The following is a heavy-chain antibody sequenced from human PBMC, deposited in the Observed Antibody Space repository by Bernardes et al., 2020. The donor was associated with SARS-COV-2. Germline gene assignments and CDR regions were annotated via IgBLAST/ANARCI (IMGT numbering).Heavy chain of an antibody. CDR2: INDNGDET. CDR3: VKDLWWLRPGD. V-gene: IGHV3-23*01. D-gene: IGHD5-12*01. CDR1: GFTFTNFA. J-gene: IGHJ4*02. Sequence: GGSLRLSCAASGFTFTNFAMSWVRQAPGKGLEWVAGINDNGDETFYKDSVKGRFTISRDNSKYTLYLQMKNLRADDTAIYYCVKDLWWLRPGDWGQGTLVAVSS.